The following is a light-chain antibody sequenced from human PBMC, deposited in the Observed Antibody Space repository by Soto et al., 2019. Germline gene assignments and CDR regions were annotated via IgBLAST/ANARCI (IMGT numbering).Light chain of an antibody. Sequence: QSALTQPASVSGSPGQSITISCTGASSDVGAYNYVSWYQQHPGKAPKLMIYDVSSRPSGVSNRFSDSKSGNTASLTISGLQAEDEADYYCSSYTSSITYVFGTGTKLTVL. CDR2: DVS. CDR1: SSDVGAYNY. V-gene: IGLV2-14*01. J-gene: IGLJ1*01. CDR3: SSYTSSITYV.